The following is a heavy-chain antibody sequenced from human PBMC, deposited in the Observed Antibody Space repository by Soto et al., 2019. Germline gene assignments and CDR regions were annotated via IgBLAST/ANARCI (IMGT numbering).Heavy chain of an antibody. CDR3: ARSVFP. J-gene: IGHJ5*02. Sequence: PSETLSLTCSVSGGSISSGDYYWNWIRQPPGKGLEWIGHIYYSGSTYYNSSLKSRVTISVDTPKNQFSLKLSSVTAADTAVYYCARSVFPWGQGTLVTVSS. CDR1: GGSISSGDYY. V-gene: IGHV4-30-4*01. CDR2: IYYSGST.